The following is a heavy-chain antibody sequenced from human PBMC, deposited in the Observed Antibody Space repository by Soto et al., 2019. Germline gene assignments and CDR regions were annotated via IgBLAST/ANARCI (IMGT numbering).Heavy chain of an antibody. J-gene: IGHJ4*02. CDR3: ARHPEPADYDFWSGYPYYFDD. V-gene: IGHV4-59*08. CDR2: IYYSGST. D-gene: IGHD3-3*01. CDR1: GGSISSYY. Sequence: PSETLSLTCTVSGGSISSYYWSWIRQPPGKGLEWIGYIYYSGSTNYNPSLKSRVTISVDTSKNQFSLKLSSVTAADTAVYYCARHPEPADYDFWSGYPYYFDDRGQGTLVTVSS.